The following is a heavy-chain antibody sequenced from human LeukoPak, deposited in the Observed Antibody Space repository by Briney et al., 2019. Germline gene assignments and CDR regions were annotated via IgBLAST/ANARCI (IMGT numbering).Heavy chain of an antibody. CDR1: GFTFSTYG. Sequence: PGGSLRLSCAASGFTFSTYGMSWVRQAPGKGLEWVSSISGGGGPTYYADSVKGRFTISRDNSKNTLYLQMNSLRAEDTAIYYCAKESSLLRGPTVIYYFDFWGQGTLVTVSS. D-gene: IGHD3-10*01. CDR3: AKESSLLRGPTVIYYFDF. CDR2: ISGGGGPT. J-gene: IGHJ4*02. V-gene: IGHV3-23*01.